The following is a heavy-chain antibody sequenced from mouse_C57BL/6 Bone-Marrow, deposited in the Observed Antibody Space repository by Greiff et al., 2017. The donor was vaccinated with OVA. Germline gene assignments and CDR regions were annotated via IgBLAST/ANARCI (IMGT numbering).Heavy chain of an antibody. J-gene: IGHJ2*01. CDR1: GYTFTDYY. CDR3: ARYDGYYVDYFDY. CDR2: IFPGSGST. V-gene: IGHV1-75*01. D-gene: IGHD2-3*01. Sequence: VQLVESGPELVKPGASVKISCKASGYTFTDYYINWVKQRPGQGLEWIGWIFPGSGSTYSNEKFKGKATLTVDKSSSTAYMLLSSLTSEDSAVYFCARYDGYYVDYFDYWGQGTTLTVSS.